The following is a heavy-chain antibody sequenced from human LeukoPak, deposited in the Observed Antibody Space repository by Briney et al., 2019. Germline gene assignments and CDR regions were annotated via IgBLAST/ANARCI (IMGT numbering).Heavy chain of an antibody. J-gene: IGHJ3*02. CDR3: ANYYYDSSGYRGMNAFDI. D-gene: IGHD3-22*01. Sequence: GGSLRLSCEASGSIFSSSGMSWVRQAPGKGLEWVSSISSTGSYIYYADSVKGRFTVSRDNAKNSLYLQMNSLRAEDTAVYYCANYYYDSSGYRGMNAFDIWGQGTMVTVSS. V-gene: IGHV3-21*01. CDR2: ISSTGSYI. CDR1: GSIFSSSG.